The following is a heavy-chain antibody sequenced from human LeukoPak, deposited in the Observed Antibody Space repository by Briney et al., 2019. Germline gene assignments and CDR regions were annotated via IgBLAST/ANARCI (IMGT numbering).Heavy chain of an antibody. J-gene: IGHJ4*02. CDR2: ISGSGGST. CDR3: AKADYYGSGSYYIPFDK. Sequence: GGSLRLSCAASGFTFSSYAMSWVRQAPGKGLEWVSAISGSGGSTHYADSVKGRFTISRENSKNTLYLKMSSLRAEDTAVYYCAKADYYGSGSYYIPFDKWGQGTLVTVSS. CDR1: GFTFSSYA. D-gene: IGHD3-10*01. V-gene: IGHV3-23*01.